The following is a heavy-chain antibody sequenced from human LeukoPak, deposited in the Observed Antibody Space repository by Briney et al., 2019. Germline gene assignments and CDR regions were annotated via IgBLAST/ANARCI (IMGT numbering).Heavy chain of an antibody. CDR3: ARDYYDSSGYLDGLNY. Sequence: QPGGSLRLSCAASGFTFSSYWMHWVRQAPGKGLVWVSRINSDGSSTSYADSVKGRFTISRDNAKNTLYLQMNSLRAEDTAVYYCARDYYDSSGYLDGLNYWGRGTLVTVSS. V-gene: IGHV3-74*01. D-gene: IGHD3-22*01. CDR2: INSDGSST. J-gene: IGHJ4*02. CDR1: GFTFSSYW.